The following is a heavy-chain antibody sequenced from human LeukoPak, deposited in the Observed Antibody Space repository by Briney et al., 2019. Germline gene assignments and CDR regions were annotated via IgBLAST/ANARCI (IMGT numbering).Heavy chain of an antibody. V-gene: IGHV1-69*02. D-gene: IGHD6-13*01. CDR3: APQLNTGYSSSWQFDP. CDR1: RGTFSSYT. Sequence: SVKVSCKASRGTFSSYTISWLRQAPGQGLEWMGRIIPILGIANYAQRFQGRVTITADKSTSTAYMELSSLRAEDTAVYYCAPQLNTGYSSSWQFDPWGQGTLVTVSS. CDR2: IIPILGIA. J-gene: IGHJ5*02.